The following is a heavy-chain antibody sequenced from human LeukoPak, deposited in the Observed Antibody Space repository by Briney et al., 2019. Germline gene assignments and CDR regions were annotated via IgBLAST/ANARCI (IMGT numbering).Heavy chain of an antibody. CDR1: GGSISSSSYY. V-gene: IGHV4-39*01. Sequence: PSETLSLTCTVSGGSISSSSYYWGWIRQPPGKGLEWIGSIYYSGSTYYNPSLKSRFTISVDTSKNQSSLKLSSVTAADTAVYYCARHHRYLEEYEGGYSSSWVDYWGLGTLVTVSS. CDR2: IYYSGST. D-gene: IGHD6-13*01. CDR3: ARHHRYLEEYEGGYSSSWVDY. J-gene: IGHJ4*02.